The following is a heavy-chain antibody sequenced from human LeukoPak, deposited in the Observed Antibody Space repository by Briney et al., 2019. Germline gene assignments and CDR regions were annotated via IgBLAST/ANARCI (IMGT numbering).Heavy chain of an antibody. V-gene: IGHV2-5*01. CDR1: VFSRSTSGVG. CDR3: APGAYQLLGYNWSDP. CDR2: SYWNDDK. Sequence: SGPTLVNPTQTLTLTYTFSVFSRSTSGVGGGWIRQPPGKPLEWLPLSYWNDDKRYNPPRKSRLTITKDTSKNQAVLTMTNMDPVDKATYYCAPGAYQLLGYNWSDPWGQGTLVTVSS. D-gene: IGHD2-2*01. J-gene: IGHJ5*02.